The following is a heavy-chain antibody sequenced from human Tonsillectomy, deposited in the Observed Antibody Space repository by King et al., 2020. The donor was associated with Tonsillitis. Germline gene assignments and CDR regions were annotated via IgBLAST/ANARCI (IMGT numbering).Heavy chain of an antibody. D-gene: IGHD3-10*01. CDR2: INPSGGST. Sequence: QLVQSGAEVKKPGASVKVSCKASGYTFTNYYMHWVRQAPGQGLEWMGIINPSGGSTSYAQKFQGRVTMTRDTSTSTVYMELSSLRSEDTAVYYCARQVSGGNWFDPWGQGTLVTVSS. CDR1: GYTFTNYY. J-gene: IGHJ5*02. CDR3: ARQVSGGNWFDP. V-gene: IGHV1-46*03.